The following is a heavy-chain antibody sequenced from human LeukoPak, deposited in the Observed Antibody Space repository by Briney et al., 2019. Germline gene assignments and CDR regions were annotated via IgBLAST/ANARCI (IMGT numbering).Heavy chain of an antibody. CDR1: GFIFSNAW. Sequence: PGGSLRLSCAASGFIFSNAWMSWVRQAPGKGLVWVSRINSDGRSTSYADSVKGRFTISRDNAKNTLYLQMSSLRAEDTAVYYCARETSSSWSPDDAFDIWGQGTMVTVSS. J-gene: IGHJ3*02. CDR2: INSDGRST. CDR3: ARETSSSWSPDDAFDI. V-gene: IGHV3-74*01. D-gene: IGHD6-13*01.